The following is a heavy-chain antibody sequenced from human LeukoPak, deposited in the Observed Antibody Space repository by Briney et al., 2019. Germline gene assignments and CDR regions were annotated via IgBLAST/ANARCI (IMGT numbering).Heavy chain of an antibody. CDR3: ARVGDSSGYYDVDYYYGMDV. J-gene: IGHJ6*02. Sequence: GGSLRLSCAASGFTFTRYWMTWVRQAPGKGLEWVANIKQDGSEIYYVDSVKGRFTISRDNAKNSLYLQMNSLRAEDTAVYYCARVGDSSGYYDVDYYYGMDVWGQGTTVTVSS. CDR1: GFTFTRYW. V-gene: IGHV3-7*01. CDR2: IKQDGSEI. D-gene: IGHD3-22*01.